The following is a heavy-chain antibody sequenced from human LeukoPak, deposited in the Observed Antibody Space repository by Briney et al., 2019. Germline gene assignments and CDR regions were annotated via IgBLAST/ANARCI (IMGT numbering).Heavy chain of an antibody. CDR3: ASLYYYDSSGPLDY. Sequence: GRSLRLSCAASGFTFSSYAMHWVRQAPGKGLEWVAVISYDGSNKYYADSVKGRFTISRDNSKNTLYLLMNSLRAEDTAVYYCASLYYYDSSGPLDYWGQGTLVTVSS. D-gene: IGHD3-22*01. CDR1: GFTFSSYA. J-gene: IGHJ4*02. CDR2: ISYDGSNK. V-gene: IGHV3-30-3*01.